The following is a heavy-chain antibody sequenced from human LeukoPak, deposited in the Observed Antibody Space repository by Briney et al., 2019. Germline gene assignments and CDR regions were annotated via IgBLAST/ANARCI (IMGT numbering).Heavy chain of an antibody. CDR3: ARGPPNWEYDY. J-gene: IGHJ4*02. D-gene: IGHD7-27*01. CDR1: GYTFTSYY. CDR2: MSPNSGHT. Sequence: ASVKVSCKASGYTFTSYYIKWVRQVTGQGLEWMGWMSPNSGHTGYAQKFQGRVTMTRSTSMSTAYMELSSLKSEDTAVYFCARGPPNWEYDYWGQGTLVTVSS. V-gene: IGHV1-8*01.